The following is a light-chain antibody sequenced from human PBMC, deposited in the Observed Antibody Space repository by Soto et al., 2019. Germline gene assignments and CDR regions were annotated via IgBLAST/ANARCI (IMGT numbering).Light chain of an antibody. J-gene: IGKJ5*01. CDR3: QQYNSWTIT. CDR1: QTVSRY. Sequence: EIVLTQYPATLSWSAGERVTLSCRASQTVSRYLAWYQQKPGQAPRLLIYRASTRTLGIPARFSGSESGTEFTITISSLKYEDFAVYYCQQYNSWTITFGQGTRLEIK. V-gene: IGKV3-15*01. CDR2: RAS.